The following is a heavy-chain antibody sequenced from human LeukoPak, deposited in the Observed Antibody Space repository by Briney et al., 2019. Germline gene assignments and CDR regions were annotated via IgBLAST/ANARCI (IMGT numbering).Heavy chain of an antibody. CDR1: GFTFSSYW. V-gene: IGHV3-7*01. CDR2: IKQDGSEK. CDR3: ARTNGDNSYGNGVPYYFDY. Sequence: PGGSLRLSCAASGFTFSSYWMSWVRPAPGKGLEWVANIKQDGSEKYYVDSVKGRFTISRDNAKNSLYLQMNSLRAEDTAVYYCARTNGDNSYGNGVPYYFDYWGQGTLVTVSS. J-gene: IGHJ4*02. D-gene: IGHD5-18*01.